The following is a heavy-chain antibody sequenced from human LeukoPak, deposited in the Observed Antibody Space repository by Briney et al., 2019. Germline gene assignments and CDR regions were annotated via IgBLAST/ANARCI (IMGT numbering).Heavy chain of an antibody. D-gene: IGHD4-17*01. Sequence: PGGSLRLSCAASGFTFSSYGMHWVRQAPGKGLEWVAVISNDGSNKYYADSVKGRFTISRDNSKNTLYLQMNSLRAEDTAVYYCARGPIYGDYHFDYWGQGTLVTVSS. J-gene: IGHJ4*02. V-gene: IGHV3-30*03. CDR3: ARGPIYGDYHFDY. CDR2: ISNDGSNK. CDR1: GFTFSSYG.